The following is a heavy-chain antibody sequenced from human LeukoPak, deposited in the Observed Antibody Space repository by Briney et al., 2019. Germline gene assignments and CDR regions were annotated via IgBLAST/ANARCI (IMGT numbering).Heavy chain of an antibody. J-gene: IGHJ4*02. D-gene: IGHD6-19*01. Sequence: GGSLRLSCEASGVILSSYAMSWVRQAPGKGLEWVANIKQDGSEKYYVDSVKGRFTISRDNAKNSLYLQMNSLRAEDTAVYYCAKRSGQWLVYYFDYWGQGTLVTVSS. CDR1: GVILSSYA. V-gene: IGHV3-7*01. CDR3: AKRSGQWLVYYFDY. CDR2: IKQDGSEK.